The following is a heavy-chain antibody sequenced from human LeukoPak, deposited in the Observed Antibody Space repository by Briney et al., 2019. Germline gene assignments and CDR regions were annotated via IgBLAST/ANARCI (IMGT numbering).Heavy chain of an antibody. CDR3: VTNFDPDVD. V-gene: IGHV3-30*02. Sequence: GGSLRLSCVASGFTLSSYGMHWVRQAPGKGLEWVAFIRYDGSNKYYADSVKGRFTISRDNSKNTLYLQMSSLRAEDTAVYYCVTNFDPDVDWGQGTLVTVSS. CDR2: IRYDGSNK. CDR1: GFTLSSYG. J-gene: IGHJ4*02. D-gene: IGHD3-9*01.